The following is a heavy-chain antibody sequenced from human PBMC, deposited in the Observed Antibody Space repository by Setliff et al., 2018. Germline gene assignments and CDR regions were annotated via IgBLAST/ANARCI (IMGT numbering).Heavy chain of an antibody. D-gene: IGHD3-9*01. J-gene: IGHJ4*02. CDR3: ARAPNDLGVDWSYFEF. CDR1: GGSISTYY. CDR2: IYYSGRT. Sequence: SETLSLTCTVSGGSISTYYWSWIRQPPGKGLEWIGYIYYSGRTNYNPSLRSRVTISVDTSKNQFSLKVSSVTAADTAVYYCARAPNDLGVDWSYFEFWGQGSPVTVSS. V-gene: IGHV4-59*08.